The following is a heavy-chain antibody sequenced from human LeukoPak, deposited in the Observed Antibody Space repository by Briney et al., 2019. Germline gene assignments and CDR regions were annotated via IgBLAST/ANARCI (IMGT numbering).Heavy chain of an antibody. V-gene: IGHV1-18*01. D-gene: IGHD2-2*01. CDR3: ARDQGIVVVPAATIDY. CDR1: GYTFTSYG. Sequence: ASVKVSCKASGYTFTSYGISCVRQAPGQGLEWMGWISAYNGNTNSAQKLQGRVTMTTDTSTSTAYMELRSLRSADTAVYYCARDQGIVVVPAATIDYWGQGTLVTVSS. CDR2: ISAYNGNT. J-gene: IGHJ4*02.